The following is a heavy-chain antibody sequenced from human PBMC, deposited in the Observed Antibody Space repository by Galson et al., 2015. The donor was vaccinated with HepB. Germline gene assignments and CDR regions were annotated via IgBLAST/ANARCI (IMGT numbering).Heavy chain of an antibody. J-gene: IGHJ6*02. Sequence: SLRLSCAASGFTFSTYTMNWVRQAPGKGLEWVSSISSSNGFIYYADSVKGRFTISRDNAKSSLFLHMNSLRAEDTAVYYCARDPTGTDYYGSEVWGQGTTVSVSS. V-gene: IGHV3-21*01. CDR1: GFTFSTYT. CDR2: ISSSNGFI. CDR3: ARDPTGTDYYGSEV. D-gene: IGHD1-1*01.